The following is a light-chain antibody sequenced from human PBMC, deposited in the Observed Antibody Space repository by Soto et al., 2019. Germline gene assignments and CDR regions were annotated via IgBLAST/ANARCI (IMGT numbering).Light chain of an antibody. CDR1: QSISTN. J-gene: IGKJ1*01. CDR2: FSS. CDR3: QQANSFPWT. V-gene: IGKV1-39*01. Sequence: DIQMTQSPSSLSASVGDRVAITCRASQSISTNLNWYQQKPGKAPKLLVYFSSTLQSGVPSRFSGSGSGTDFTLTIGGLQPEDFATYYCQQANSFPWTFCQGTKVDIK.